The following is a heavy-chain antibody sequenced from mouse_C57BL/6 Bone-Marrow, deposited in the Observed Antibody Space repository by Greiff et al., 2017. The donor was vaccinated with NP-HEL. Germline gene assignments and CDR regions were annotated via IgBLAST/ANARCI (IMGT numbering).Heavy chain of an antibody. CDR2: IDPENGDT. Sequence: VQLQQSGAELVRPGASVKLSCTASGFNITDDYMHWVKQRPEPGLEWIGWIDPENGDTEYASKFQGKATITADTSSNTAYLQLSSLTSEDTAVYYCTRSYGYFDVWGTGTTVTVSS. V-gene: IGHV14-4*01. CDR1: GFNITDDY. CDR3: TRSYGYFDV. J-gene: IGHJ1*03.